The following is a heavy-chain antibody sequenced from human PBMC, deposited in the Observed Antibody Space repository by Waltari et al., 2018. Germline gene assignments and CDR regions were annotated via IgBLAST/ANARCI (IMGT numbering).Heavy chain of an antibody. CDR2: IIPIFGTA. V-gene: IGHV1-69*08. CDR1: GGTFRSYA. D-gene: IGHD6-13*01. Sequence: QVQLVQSGAAVTKPGSSAKVSCKASGGTFRSYANSWVGQAPGQGLEWMGRIIPIFGTANYAQKFQGRVTITADKSTSTAYMELSSLRSEDTAVYYCARARSSSWYYFDYWGQGTLVTVSS. J-gene: IGHJ4*02. CDR3: ARARSSSWYYFDY.